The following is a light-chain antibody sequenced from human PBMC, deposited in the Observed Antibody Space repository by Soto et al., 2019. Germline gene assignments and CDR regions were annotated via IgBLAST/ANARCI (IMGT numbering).Light chain of an antibody. Sequence: QSVLSQPASVSGSPGQSITISCTGTSSDVGGYNYVSCYQQHPGEAPKLMIYEVSNRPSGVSNHFSGSKSANTATLTLSRPQAQAEADYYCSSYTSSSTLVFGTGTKVTLL. V-gene: IGLV2-14*01. CDR2: EVS. CDR3: SSYTSSSTLV. CDR1: SSDVGGYNY. J-gene: IGLJ1*01.